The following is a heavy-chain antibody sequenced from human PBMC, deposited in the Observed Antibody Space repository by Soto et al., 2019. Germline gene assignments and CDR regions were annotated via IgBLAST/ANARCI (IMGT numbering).Heavy chain of an antibody. J-gene: IGHJ6*02. D-gene: IGHD6-13*01. CDR2: ISAYNGNT. V-gene: IGHV1-18*01. CDR1: GYTFTSYG. CDR3: ARNPSVSIAAAGTPYYYYYGMDV. Sequence: QVQLVQSGAEVKKPGASVKVSCKASGYTFTSYGISWVRQAPGQGLGWMGWISAYNGNTNYAQKLQGRVTMTTDTSTSTAYMELRSLRSDDTAVYYCARNPSVSIAAAGTPYYYYYGMDVWGQGTTVTVSS.